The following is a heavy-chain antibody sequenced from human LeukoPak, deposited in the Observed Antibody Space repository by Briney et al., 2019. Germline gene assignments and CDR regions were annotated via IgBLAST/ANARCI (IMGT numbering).Heavy chain of an antibody. CDR3: ARNTDYGGNLLFDY. D-gene: IGHD4-23*01. Sequence: GGSLRLSCAASGFTFSSYAMSWVRQAPGKGLEWVSVIYSSGSTYYADSVKGRFTISRDNSKNTLYLQMNSLRAEDTAVYYCARNTDYGGNLLFDYWGQGTLVTVSS. CDR2: IYSSGST. J-gene: IGHJ4*02. V-gene: IGHV3-53*01. CDR1: GFTFSSYA.